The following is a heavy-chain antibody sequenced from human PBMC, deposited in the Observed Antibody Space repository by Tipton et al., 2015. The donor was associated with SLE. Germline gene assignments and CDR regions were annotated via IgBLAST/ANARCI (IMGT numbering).Heavy chain of an antibody. D-gene: IGHD6-19*01. CDR1: GYTFTGYY. CDR3: ARPASSGWFYFDY. CDR2: INPNSGGT. J-gene: IGHJ4*02. V-gene: IGHV1-2*02. Sequence: QLVQSGAEVKKPGASVKVSCKASGYTFTGYYMYWVRQAPGQGLEWMGWINPNSGGTNYAQKFQGRVTMTRDTSINTAYMELSRLRSDDTAGYYCARPASSGWFYFDYWGQGTLVTVSS.